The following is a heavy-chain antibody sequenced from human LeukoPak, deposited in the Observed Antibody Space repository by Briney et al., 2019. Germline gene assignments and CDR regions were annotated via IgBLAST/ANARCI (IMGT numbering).Heavy chain of an antibody. CDR3: AREQQEPITIFGAYWYYGMDV. J-gene: IGHJ6*02. D-gene: IGHD3-3*01. CDR1: GYTFTGYY. CDR2: INPNSGGT. Sequence: GASVKVSCKASGYTFTGYYMHWVRQAPGQGLEWMGWINPNSGGTNYAQKFQGRVTMTRDTSISTAYMELSRLRSDDTAVYYCAREQQEPITIFGAYWYYGMDVWGQGTTVTVSS. V-gene: IGHV1-2*02.